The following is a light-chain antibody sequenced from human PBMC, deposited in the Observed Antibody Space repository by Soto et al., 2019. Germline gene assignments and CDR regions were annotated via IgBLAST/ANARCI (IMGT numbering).Light chain of an antibody. CDR3: QQLRMYPST. CDR1: QNINAW. J-gene: IGKJ4*01. Sequence: IQLTQSPSSLSASVGDRVTITCRTSQNINAWLAWYQQRPGQAPKLLIYDASTVQSGVPSRFSGSGSGTEFALTITSLQAEDFATYYCQQLRMYPSTFGGGTKVDIK. CDR2: DAS. V-gene: IGKV1-5*01.